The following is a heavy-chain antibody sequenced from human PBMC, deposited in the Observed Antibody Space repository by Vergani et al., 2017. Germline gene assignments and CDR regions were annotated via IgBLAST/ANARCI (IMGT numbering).Heavy chain of an antibody. CDR1: GYTFTSYG. D-gene: IGHD6-13*01. CDR3: ARDGAAAGRWFDP. Sequence: QVQLVQSGAEVKKPGASVKVSCKASGYTFTSYGISWVRQAPGQGLEWMGRIIPILGIANYAQKFQGRVTITADKSTSTAYMELSSLRSEDTAVYYCARDGAAAGRWFDPWGQGTLVTVSS. CDR2: IIPILGIA. V-gene: IGHV1-69*04. J-gene: IGHJ5*02.